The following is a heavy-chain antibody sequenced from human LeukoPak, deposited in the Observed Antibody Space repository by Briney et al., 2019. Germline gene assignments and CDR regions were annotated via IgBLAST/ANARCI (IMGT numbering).Heavy chain of an antibody. Sequence: GGSLRLSCAASGFTFSSYSMNWVRQAPGKGLEWVSSISSSSSYIYYADSVKGRFTISRDNSKNTLYLQMNSLRAEDTAAYYCAKESRIVGATDLNYFDYWGQGTLVTVSS. J-gene: IGHJ4*02. CDR1: GFTFSSYS. CDR3: AKESRIVGATDLNYFDY. D-gene: IGHD1-26*01. CDR2: ISSSSSYI. V-gene: IGHV3-21*01.